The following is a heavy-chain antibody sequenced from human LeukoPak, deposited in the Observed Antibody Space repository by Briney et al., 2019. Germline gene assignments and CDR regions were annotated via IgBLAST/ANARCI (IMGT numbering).Heavy chain of an antibody. CDR1: GGSFSGYY. D-gene: IGHD3-22*01. CDR2: INHSGST. Sequence: SETLSLTCAVYGGSFSGYYWSWVRQPPGKGLEWIGEINHSGSTNYNPSLKSRVTISVDTSKNQFSLKLSSVTAADTAVYYCARGAMIYYFDYWGQGTLVTDSS. V-gene: IGHV4-34*01. CDR3: ARGAMIYYFDY. J-gene: IGHJ4*02.